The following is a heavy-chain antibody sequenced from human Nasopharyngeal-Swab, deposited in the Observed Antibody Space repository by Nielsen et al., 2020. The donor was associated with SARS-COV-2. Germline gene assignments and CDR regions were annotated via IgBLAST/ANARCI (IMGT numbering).Heavy chain of an antibody. CDR2: ISATGGRS. J-gene: IGHJ4*02. V-gene: IGHV3-23*01. CDR3: EKDYYYESSGYTYDS. Sequence: GESLKISCAASGFPFNTYAMSWVRQAPGKGLEWVSYISATGGRSLYADSVKGRFTISRDNSRNTLYLPMDYLRVEDTALYYWEKDYYYESSGYTYDSWGQGTLVTVSS. D-gene: IGHD3-22*01. CDR1: GFPFNTYA.